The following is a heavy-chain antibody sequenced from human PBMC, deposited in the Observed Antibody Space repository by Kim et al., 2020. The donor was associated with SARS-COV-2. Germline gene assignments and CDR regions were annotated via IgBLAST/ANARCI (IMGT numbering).Heavy chain of an antibody. CDR1: GDSVSSNSAA. J-gene: IGHJ4*02. CDR2: TYYRSKWYN. D-gene: IGHD1-26*01. CDR3: AREATGGLDYFDY. Sequence: SQTLSLTCAISGDSVSSNSAAWSWFRQSPSSGLEWLGRTYYRSKWYNDYATFVRSRITITSDTSKNQFSLQLSSGTPEDTAVYYCAREATGGLDYFDYWGQGTLVTVSS. V-gene: IGHV6-1*01.